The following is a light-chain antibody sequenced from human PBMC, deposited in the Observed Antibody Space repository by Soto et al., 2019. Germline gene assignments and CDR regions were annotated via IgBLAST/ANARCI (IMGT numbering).Light chain of an antibody. J-gene: IGKJ3*01. CDR3: QQSYSTPFT. V-gene: IGKV1-39*01. CDR1: QSISSY. CDR2: AAS. Sequence: DIQMTQSPSSLSASVGDRVTITCRASQSISSYLNWYQQKPGKAPKLLIYAASRLQSGVPSRFSGSGSGTDFTLTISSLQPEDFATYYCQQSYSTPFTFGPGKKVDIK.